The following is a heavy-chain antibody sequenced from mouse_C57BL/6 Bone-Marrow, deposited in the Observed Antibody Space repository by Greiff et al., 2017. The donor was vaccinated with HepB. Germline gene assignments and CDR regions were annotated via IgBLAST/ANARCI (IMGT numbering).Heavy chain of an antibody. V-gene: IGHV1-81*01. CDR2: IYPRSGNT. CDR3: ARSYYYGSSWFAY. D-gene: IGHD1-1*01. J-gene: IGHJ3*01. CDR1: GYTFTSYG. Sequence: QVQLKESGAELARPGASVKLSCKASGYTFTSYGISWVKQRTGQGLEWIGEIYPRSGNTYYNEKFKGKATLTADKSSSTAYMELRSLTSEDSAVYFCARSYYYGSSWFAYWGQGTLVTVSA.